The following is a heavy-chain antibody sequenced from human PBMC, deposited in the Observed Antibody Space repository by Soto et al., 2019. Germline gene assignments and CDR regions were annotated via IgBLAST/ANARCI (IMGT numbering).Heavy chain of an antibody. V-gene: IGHV4-59*08. CDR3: VRQGIGNLHGLVDV. CDR1: SGPSSSHN. CDR2: VYSTGGN. D-gene: IGHD1-1*01. J-gene: IGHJ6*02. Sequence: QVQLQQSGPGLVKPSETLSLTCSVSSGPSSSHNWGWIRQPPGRGLEWIGYVYSTGGNSYNPSLKSRVTISADTSTNHISLTLASVTAADTAVYYCVRQGIGNLHGLVDVWGQGTTVRVSS.